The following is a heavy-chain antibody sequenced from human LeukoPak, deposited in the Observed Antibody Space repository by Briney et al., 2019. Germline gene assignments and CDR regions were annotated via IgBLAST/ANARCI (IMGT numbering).Heavy chain of an antibody. V-gene: IGHV1-69*13. CDR3: VREIIVGADDFDF. Sequence: SVKVSCKASGGTFSSYAISWVRQAPGQGLEWLGGIIPIFGTANYAQKFQGRVTITADESTSTAYMELSSLRSEDTAIYYCVREIIVGADDFDFWGQGALVTVSS. D-gene: IGHD1-26*01. CDR1: GGTFSSYA. J-gene: IGHJ4*02. CDR2: IIPIFGTA.